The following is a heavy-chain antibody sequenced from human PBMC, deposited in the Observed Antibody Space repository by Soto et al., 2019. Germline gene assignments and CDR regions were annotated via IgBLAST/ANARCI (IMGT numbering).Heavy chain of an antibody. CDR2: IWYDGSNK. J-gene: IGHJ2*01. Sequence: KGLEWMAVIWYDGSNKYYADSVKGRFIISRDNFKNTLYLQMNSLRAEDTAVYYCARDTCFFQAEDGIRVLRSVSAFLLSRSADL. V-gene: IGHV3-33*01. D-gene: IGHD2-15*01. CDR3: ARDTCFFQAEDGIRVLRSVSAFLLSRSADL.